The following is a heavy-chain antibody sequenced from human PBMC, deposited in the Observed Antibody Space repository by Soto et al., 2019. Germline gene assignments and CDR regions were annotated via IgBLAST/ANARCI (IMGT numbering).Heavy chain of an antibody. Sequence: QVQLVQSGAEVKKPGSSVKVSCKASGGTFSSYAISWVRQAPGQGLEWMGGIIPIFGTANYAQKFQGRVTSTADKSTSTAYMELSSLRSEATAVYYCARDRDYGGNPFYYYHGMDVWGQGTTVTVSS. J-gene: IGHJ6*02. CDR1: GGTFSSYA. D-gene: IGHD4-17*01. CDR3: ARDRDYGGNPFYYYHGMDV. V-gene: IGHV1-69*06. CDR2: IIPIFGTA.